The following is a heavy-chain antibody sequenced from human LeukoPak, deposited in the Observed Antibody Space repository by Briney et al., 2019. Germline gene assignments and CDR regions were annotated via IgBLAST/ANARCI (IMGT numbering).Heavy chain of an antibody. D-gene: IGHD3-10*01. CDR3: ARNYGSGSYYSYYYMDV. CDR1: GRHLSPYL. J-gene: IGHJ6*03. CDR2: IYYSGTT. Sequence: SETLPLTCTVSGRHLSPYLWSWIRQPPGKGLEWIGYIYYSGTTNYNPSLKSRVTISVDTSKKQISLKLSSVTAADTAVYYCARNYGSGSYYSYYYMDVWGKGTTVTVSS. V-gene: IGHV4-59*01.